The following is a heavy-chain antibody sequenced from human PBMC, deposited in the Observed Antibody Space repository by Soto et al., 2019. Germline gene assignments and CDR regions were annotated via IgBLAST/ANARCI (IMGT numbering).Heavy chain of an antibody. V-gene: IGHV1-18*04. D-gene: IGHD5-18*01. Sequence: QLQLVQSGTEVKNPGASVKVSCKASGFTFAGFGITWVRQAPGQGREWMGWITASNGNTKYAQNLQGRVTMTTDTSTSTAYMELWRLRFDDPAVYYCARGYSYGSYWYFDLWGRGTRVTVSS. J-gene: IGHJ2*01. CDR2: ITASNGNT. CDR3: ARGYSYGSYWYFDL. CDR1: GFTFAGFG.